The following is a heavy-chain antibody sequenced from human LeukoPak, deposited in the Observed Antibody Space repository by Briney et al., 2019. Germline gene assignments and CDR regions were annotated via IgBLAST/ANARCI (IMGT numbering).Heavy chain of an antibody. J-gene: IGHJ4*02. Sequence: PSETLSLTCAVYGGSFSGYYWSWIRQPPGKGLEWIGEINHSGSTNYNPSLKSRDTISVDTSKNQFSLKLSSVTAADTAVYYCARVGSSWYHDYWGQGTLVTVSS. CDR1: GGSFSGYY. D-gene: IGHD6-13*01. CDR3: ARVGSSWYHDY. V-gene: IGHV4-34*01. CDR2: INHSGST.